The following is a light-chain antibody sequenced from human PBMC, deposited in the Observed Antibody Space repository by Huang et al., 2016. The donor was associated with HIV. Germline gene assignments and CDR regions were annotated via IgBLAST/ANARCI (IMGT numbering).Light chain of an antibody. V-gene: IGKV2D-29*02. J-gene: IGKJ5*01. Sequence: EIVMTQTPLSLSVTPGQPASISCRSSQSLLYSDGKTYLYWYLQRPGQSPQLLLYEGFNRFSGVPDRFSGSGSGTDFTLKISRVEAEDVGVYYCMQSRQLPLITFGQGTRLEIK. CDR3: MQSRQLPLIT. CDR1: QSLLYSDGKTY. CDR2: EGF.